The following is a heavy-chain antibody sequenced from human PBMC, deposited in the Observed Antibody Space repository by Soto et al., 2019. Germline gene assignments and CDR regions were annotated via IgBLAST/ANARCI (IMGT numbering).Heavy chain of an antibody. J-gene: IGHJ4*02. D-gene: IGHD4-17*01. Sequence: EVQLLESGGGLERPGGSLRLSCAASGFTFTSYAMTWVRQAPGKGLEWVSGISGTGGSTYYADSVKGRFTISRDKSKNTLYLHVNRLRAEDTAVYYCARGSAYSDYDLAYWGQGTLVTVSS. CDR2: ISGTGGST. CDR3: ARGSAYSDYDLAY. CDR1: GFTFTSYA. V-gene: IGHV3-23*01.